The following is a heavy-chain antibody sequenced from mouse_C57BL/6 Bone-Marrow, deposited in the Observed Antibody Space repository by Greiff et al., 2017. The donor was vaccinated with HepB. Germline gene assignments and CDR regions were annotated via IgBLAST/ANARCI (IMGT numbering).Heavy chain of an antibody. J-gene: IGHJ1*03. CDR1: GFTFSDYG. CDR3: ARRGDYYGSSYWYFDV. CDR2: ISNLAYSI. D-gene: IGHD1-1*01. V-gene: IGHV5-15*04. Sequence: EVKLMESGGGLVQPGGSLKLSCAASGFTFSDYGMAWVRQAPRKGPEWVAFISNLAYSIYYADTVTGRFTISRENAKNTLYLEMSSLRSEDTAMYYCARRGDYYGSSYWYFDVWGTGTTVTVSS.